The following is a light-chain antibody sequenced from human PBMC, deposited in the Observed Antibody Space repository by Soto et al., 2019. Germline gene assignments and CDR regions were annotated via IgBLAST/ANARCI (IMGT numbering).Light chain of an antibody. CDR2: STN. Sequence: QTVVTQEPSFSVSPGGTVTLTCGLSSGSVSTSHYPSGYQQTPGQAPRTLISSTNSRSSGVPDRFSGSILGNKAALTITGAQADDESDYYCVLFMGSGISVFGGGTKLTVL. CDR1: SGSVSTSHY. CDR3: VLFMGSGISV. V-gene: IGLV8-61*01. J-gene: IGLJ3*02.